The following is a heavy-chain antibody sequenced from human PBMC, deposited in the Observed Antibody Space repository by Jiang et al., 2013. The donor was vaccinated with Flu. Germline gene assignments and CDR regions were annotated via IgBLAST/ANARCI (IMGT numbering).Heavy chain of an antibody. V-gene: IGHV3-30*02. J-gene: IGHJ5*02. Sequence: VQLVESGGGVVQPGGSLRLSCAASGFTFRSYGLHWVRQAPGKGLEWVAFIRFDGTIKYYADSVKGRFTISRDNSKNNLELQMSSLKTEDTAVYYCARDGRVGFDPWGQGTLVTVSS. CDR2: IRFDGTIK. CDR1: GFTFRSYG. CDR3: ARDGRVGFDP. D-gene: IGHD2-15*01.